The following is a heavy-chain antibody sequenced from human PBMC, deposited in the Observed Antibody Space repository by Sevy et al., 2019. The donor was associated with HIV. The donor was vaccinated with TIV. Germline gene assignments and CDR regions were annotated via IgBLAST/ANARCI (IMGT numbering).Heavy chain of an antibody. D-gene: IGHD3-10*01. CDR1: GFTFSSYE. Sequence: GGSLRLSCEASGFTFSSYEMNWVRQAPGQGLEWVSSISGSSNYIYYADSLKGRFTISRDNAKNSLYLQMHSLRADDTAVYFCARPYGSGSWEAFDVWGQGTVVTVSS. CDR3: ARPYGSGSWEAFDV. CDR2: ISGSSNYI. V-gene: IGHV3-21*01. J-gene: IGHJ3*01.